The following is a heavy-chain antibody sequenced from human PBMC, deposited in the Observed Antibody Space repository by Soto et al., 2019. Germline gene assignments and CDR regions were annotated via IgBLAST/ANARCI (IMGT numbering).Heavy chain of an antibody. J-gene: IGHJ4*02. CDR3: ARVVAQYYFDY. Sequence: QVQLVESGGGVVQPGRSLRLSCAASGFTFSSYAMHWVRQAPGKGLEWVAVISYDGSNQYYADSVKGRFTISRDNSKNTLYLQMNSLRAEDTAVYYCARVVAQYYFDYWGQGTPVTVSS. D-gene: IGHD2-15*01. V-gene: IGHV3-30-3*01. CDR2: ISYDGSNQ. CDR1: GFTFSSYA.